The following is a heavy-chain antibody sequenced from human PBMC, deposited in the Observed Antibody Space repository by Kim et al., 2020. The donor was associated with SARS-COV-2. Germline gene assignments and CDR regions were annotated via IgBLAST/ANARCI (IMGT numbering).Heavy chain of an antibody. V-gene: IGHV3-7*01. CDR3: ARGGSYPFEY. CDR2: LNHDGSDK. D-gene: IGHD1-26*01. Sequence: GGSLRLSCAASGFTFSDYWMRWVRHSPGKGLEWVADLNHDGSDKHYLEPVKGRFTISRDNAKNSLFLQMDSLRAEDAALYYCARGGSYPFEYWSQGTQVT. CDR1: GFTFSDYW. J-gene: IGHJ4*02.